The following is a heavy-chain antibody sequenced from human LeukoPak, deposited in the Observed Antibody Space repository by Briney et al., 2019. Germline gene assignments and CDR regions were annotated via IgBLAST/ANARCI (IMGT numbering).Heavy chain of an antibody. J-gene: IGHJ3*02. V-gene: IGHV3-11*04. CDR1: GFSFSDYY. D-gene: IGHD1-1*01. Sequence: GGSLRLSCAASGFSFSDYYMSWIRQAPGKGLEWVSYMSNSGSTIYYADSVKGRFTISRDNTKNSLYLQMNSLRAEDTAVYYCARDVHASGGGTGDAFDIWGQGTMVTVSS. CDR3: ARDVHASGGGTGDAFDI. CDR2: MSNSGSTI.